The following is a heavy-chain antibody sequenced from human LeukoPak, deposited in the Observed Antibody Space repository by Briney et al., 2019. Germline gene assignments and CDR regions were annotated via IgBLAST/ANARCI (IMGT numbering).Heavy chain of an antibody. J-gene: IGHJ6*04. V-gene: IGHV3-7*01. D-gene: IGHD3-22*01. CDR3: ARNAYYYDSSGYISV. CDR2: INPDGSEK. Sequence: GGSLRLSCAASGFTFRSSWMSWVRQAPGKGLEWVANINPDGSEKYYVDSVKGRFTISRDNAKNSLYLQMNSLRAEDTAVYYCARNAYYYDSSGYISVWGKGTTVTISS. CDR1: GFTFRSSW.